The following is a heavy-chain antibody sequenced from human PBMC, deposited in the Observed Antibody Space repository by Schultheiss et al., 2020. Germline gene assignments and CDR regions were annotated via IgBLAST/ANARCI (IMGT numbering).Heavy chain of an antibody. CDR2: IYYSGST. CDR3: ARAPATANDYRYYMDV. J-gene: IGHJ6*03. D-gene: IGHD2-8*01. CDR1: GGSISSYY. V-gene: IGHV4-59*08. Sequence: SETLSLTCTVSGGSISSYYWTWIRQPAGKGLEWIGFIYYSGSTYYNPSLKSRVTISVDTSKNQFSLKLSSVTAADTAVYYCARAPATANDYRYYMDVWGKGTTVTVSS.